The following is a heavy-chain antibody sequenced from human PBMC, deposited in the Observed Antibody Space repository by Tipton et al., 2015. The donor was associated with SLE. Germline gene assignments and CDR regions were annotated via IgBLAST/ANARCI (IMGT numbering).Heavy chain of an antibody. CDR1: GFTFDDYA. V-gene: IGHV3-9*01. D-gene: IGHD6-13*01. CDR2: ISWNSGSI. J-gene: IGHJ4*02. Sequence: TLSLTCAASGFTFDDYAMHWVRQAPGKGLEWVSGISWNSGSIGYADSVKGRFTISRDNAKNSLYLQMNSLRAEDTALYYCAKDRGDAGIYYFDYWGEGTLVTVSS. CDR3: AKDRGDAGIYYFDY.